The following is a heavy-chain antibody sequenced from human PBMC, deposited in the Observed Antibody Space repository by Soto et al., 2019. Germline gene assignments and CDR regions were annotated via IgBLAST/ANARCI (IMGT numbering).Heavy chain of an antibody. Sequence: PGGSLRLSCAASGFTFSSYEMNWVRQAPGKGLEWVSYISSSDSTIYYADSVKGRFTISRDNAKNSLYLQMNSLRAEDTAVYYCASPSPFGYWGQGTLVTVSS. CDR1: GFTFSSYE. CDR2: ISSSDSTI. V-gene: IGHV3-48*03. J-gene: IGHJ4*02. CDR3: ASPSPFGY.